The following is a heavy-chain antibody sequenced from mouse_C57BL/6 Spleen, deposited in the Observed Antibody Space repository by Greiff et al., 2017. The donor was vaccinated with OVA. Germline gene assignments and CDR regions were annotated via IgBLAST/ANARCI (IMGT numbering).Heavy chain of an antibody. CDR1: GFTFTDYY. CDR3: ARNLLLRYGAMDY. V-gene: IGHV7-3*01. J-gene: IGHJ4*01. Sequence: EVQLVESGGGLVQPGGSLSLSCAASGFTFTDYYMSWVRQPPGKALEWLGFIRNKANGYTTEYSASVKGRFTISRDNSQSILYLQMNALRAEDSATYYCARNLLLRYGAMDYWGQGTSVTVSS. CDR2: IRNKANGYTT. D-gene: IGHD1-1*01.